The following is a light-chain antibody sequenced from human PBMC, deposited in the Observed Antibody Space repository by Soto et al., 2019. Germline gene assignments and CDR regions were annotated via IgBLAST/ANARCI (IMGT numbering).Light chain of an antibody. Sequence: EILLTQSPATLSLSPGERATLSCRASQGISRYLAWYQQKPGQAPRLLIYDASNRATGIPARFSGSGSGTDFTLTVSSLEPEDFAVYYCQQYGSSPRTFGQGTKVDIK. J-gene: IGKJ1*01. CDR1: QGISRY. CDR2: DAS. CDR3: QQYGSSPRT. V-gene: IGKV3-11*01.